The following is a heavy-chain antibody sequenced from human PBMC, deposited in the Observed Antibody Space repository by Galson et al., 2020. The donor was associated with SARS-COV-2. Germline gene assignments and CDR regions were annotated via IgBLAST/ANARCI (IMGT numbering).Heavy chain of an antibody. J-gene: IGHJ6*04. CDR1: GFTFDDYA. Sequence: GGSLRLSCAASGFTFDDYAMHWVRQAPGKGLEWVSGISWNSGSICYADSVKGRFTISRDNAKNSLYLQMNSLRAEDTALYYCAKEWLIRGVDVWGKGTTVTVSS. D-gene: IGHD3-22*01. CDR3: AKEWLIRGVDV. CDR2: ISWNSGSI. V-gene: IGHV3-9*01.